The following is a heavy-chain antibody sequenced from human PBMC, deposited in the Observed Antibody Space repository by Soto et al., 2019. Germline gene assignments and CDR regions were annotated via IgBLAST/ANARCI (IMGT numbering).Heavy chain of an antibody. J-gene: IGHJ4*02. CDR1: GYMFTNYG. CDR2: ISGNNGKT. D-gene: IGHD3-22*01. V-gene: IGHV1-18*01. Sequence: ASVKVSCKASGYMFTNYGINWVRQAPGQGLEWMGWISGNNGKTKYAQKFQNRVSLTTDKSTTTAYMELRSLRSDGTAIFYCVRDHYYDNSGPLDYWGQGTLVTVSS. CDR3: VRDHYYDNSGPLDY.